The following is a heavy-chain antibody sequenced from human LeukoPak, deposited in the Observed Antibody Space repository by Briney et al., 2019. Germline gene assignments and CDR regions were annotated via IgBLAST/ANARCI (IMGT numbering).Heavy chain of an antibody. D-gene: IGHD5-24*01. Sequence: GVSLRLSCAASGFTFSNAWMTWVRQAPGKGLEWVGRIETKTDGGTTNYAAPVKGRFTISRDDSKNTLYLQMNSLKTDDTAVYYCTTVERWLLRSSPYWGQGTLVT. CDR1: GFTFSNAW. J-gene: IGHJ4*02. V-gene: IGHV3-15*04. CDR2: IETKTDGGTT. CDR3: TTVERWLLRSSPY.